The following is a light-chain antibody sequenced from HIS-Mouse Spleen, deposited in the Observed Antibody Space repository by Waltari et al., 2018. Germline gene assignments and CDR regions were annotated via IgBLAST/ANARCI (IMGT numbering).Light chain of an antibody. CDR3: SSYTSSRV. J-gene: IGLJ3*02. Sequence: QSALTQPASVSGSPGQSITISCPGTSSAVGVYNYVSWYQQHPGKAPKLMIYDVSNRPSGVSNRFSGSKSGNTASLTISGLQAEDEADYYCSSYTSSRVFGGGTKLTVL. V-gene: IGLV2-14*03. CDR1: SSAVGVYNY. CDR2: DVS.